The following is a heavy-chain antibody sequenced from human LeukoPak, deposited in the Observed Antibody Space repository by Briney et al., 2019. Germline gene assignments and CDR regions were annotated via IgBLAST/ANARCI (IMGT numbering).Heavy chain of an antibody. CDR2: ISSSSSYI. Sequence: GGSLRLSCAASGFTFSSYSMNWVRQAPGKGLEWVSSISSSSSYIYYADSVKGRFTISRDNAKNSLYLQMNSLRAEDTAVYYCARATGGITMVRGVSYYYYYMDVWGKGTTVTVSS. CDR1: GFTFSSYS. J-gene: IGHJ6*03. D-gene: IGHD3-10*01. CDR3: ARATGGITMVRGVSYYYYYMDV. V-gene: IGHV3-21*01.